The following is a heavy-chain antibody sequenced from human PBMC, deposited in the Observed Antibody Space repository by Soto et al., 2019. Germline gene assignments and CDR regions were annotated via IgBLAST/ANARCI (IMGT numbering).Heavy chain of an antibody. CDR3: VGVVVTAY. CDR1: GYFIGSGYY. D-gene: IGHD2-21*02. J-gene: IGHJ4*02. CDR2: IYHSGST. Sequence: SETLSLTCAVSGYFIGSGYYWGWIRQPPGKGLEWIGNIYHSGSTYYNPSLKSRVTMSVDTSKNQFYLKLTSVTAADTAVYFCVGVVVTAYWGQGTLVTAPQ. V-gene: IGHV4-38-2*01.